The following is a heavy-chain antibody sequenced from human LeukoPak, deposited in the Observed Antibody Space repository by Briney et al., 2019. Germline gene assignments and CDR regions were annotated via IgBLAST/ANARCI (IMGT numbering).Heavy chain of an antibody. Sequence: GASVKVSCKASGGTFSSYAISWVRQAPGQGLEWMGWINPNSGGTKFAQKFQGRVTMTRDTSISTAHMELSRLRSDDTAVYYCARALSADAFDIWGQGTMVTVS. D-gene: IGHD6-25*01. CDR2: INPNSGGT. CDR1: GGTFSSYA. CDR3: ARALSADAFDI. J-gene: IGHJ3*02. V-gene: IGHV1-2*02.